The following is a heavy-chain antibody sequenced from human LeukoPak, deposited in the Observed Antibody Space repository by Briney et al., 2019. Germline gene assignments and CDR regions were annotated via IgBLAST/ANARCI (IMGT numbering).Heavy chain of an antibody. V-gene: IGHV4-31*03. CDR2: IYYSGST. CDR1: GVSITSGGYY. J-gene: IGHJ4*02. Sequence: SETLSLTCTVSGVSITSGGYYWSWIRQHPGKGLEWIGYIYYSGSTYYNPSLKSRVTISVDTSKNQFSLKLRSVTAADTAVYYCARNYYDRSGFYYAYDYWGQGTLVTVPS. D-gene: IGHD3-22*01. CDR3: ARNYYDRSGFYYAYDY.